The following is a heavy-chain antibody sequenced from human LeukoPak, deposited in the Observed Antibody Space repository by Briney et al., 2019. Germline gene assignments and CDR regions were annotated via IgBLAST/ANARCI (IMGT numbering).Heavy chain of an antibody. Sequence: SVKVSCKASGGTFSSYAISWVRQAPGQGLEWMGGIIPIFGTANYTQKFQGRVTITTDESTSTAYMELSSLRSEDTAVYYCARGEAGISPVTPYYFDYWGQGTLVTVSS. CDR3: ARGEAGISPVTPYYFDY. J-gene: IGHJ4*02. CDR1: GGTFSSYA. D-gene: IGHD6-13*01. CDR2: IIPIFGTA. V-gene: IGHV1-69*05.